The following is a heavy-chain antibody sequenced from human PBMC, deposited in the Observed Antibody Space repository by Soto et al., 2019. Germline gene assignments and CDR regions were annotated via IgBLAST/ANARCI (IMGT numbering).Heavy chain of an antibody. CDR1: GGSISSDNYF. CDR2: SDYIGRA. Sequence: PSETLSLTCTVSGGSISSDNYFWSWIRQHPGKGLEWIGYSDYIGRAYYNPSLKSRVTTSVDTSKNQFSLRLSSVTVADTATYYCAREVNSAAASDAFDIWGQGAVVTVSS. CDR3: AREVNSAAASDAFDI. V-gene: IGHV4-31*03. D-gene: IGHD1-20*01. J-gene: IGHJ3*02.